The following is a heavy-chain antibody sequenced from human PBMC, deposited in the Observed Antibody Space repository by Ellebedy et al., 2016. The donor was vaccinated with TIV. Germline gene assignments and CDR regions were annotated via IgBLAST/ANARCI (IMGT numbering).Heavy chain of an antibody. CDR1: GYTFTSYT. D-gene: IGHD3-22*01. Sequence: AASVKVSCKASGYTFTSYTIHWVRQAPGQSLEWMGWINADNGNTKYSQTFQDRVTITSDTSATTAYMDVSSLRSEGTAVYYCARDPYHYYDRSGLDYWGQGTLVTVSS. CDR3: ARDPYHYYDRSGLDY. J-gene: IGHJ4*02. V-gene: IGHV1-3*01. CDR2: INADNGNT.